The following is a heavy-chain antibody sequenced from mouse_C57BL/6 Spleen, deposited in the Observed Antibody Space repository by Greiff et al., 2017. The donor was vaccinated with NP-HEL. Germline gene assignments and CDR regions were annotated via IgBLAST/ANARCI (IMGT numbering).Heavy chain of an antibody. CDR1: GYAFSSYW. V-gene: IGHV1-80*01. Sequence: QVQLQQSGAELVKPGASVKISCKASGYAFSSYWMNWVKQRPGKGPEWIGQIYPGDGDTNYNGKFKGKATLTADKSSSTAYMQLSSLTSEDSAVYFCARHIYDGYTYYAMDYWGQGTSVTVSS. CDR3: ARHIYDGYTYYAMDY. CDR2: IYPGDGDT. D-gene: IGHD2-3*01. J-gene: IGHJ4*01.